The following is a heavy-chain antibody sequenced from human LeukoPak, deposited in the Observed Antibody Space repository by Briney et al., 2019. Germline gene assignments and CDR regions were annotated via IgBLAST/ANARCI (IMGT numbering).Heavy chain of an antibody. CDR1: GFTFSNCG. Sequence: GGSLRLSCAASGFTFSNCGMSWVRQAPGKGLEWVSGISGSGRSTYYAESVKGRFTISRDSSTNTLYLRVNSLRAEDTALCYCAKGDDGYSGGWYPDYWGQGTLVTVSS. V-gene: IGHV3-23*01. CDR2: ISGSGRST. J-gene: IGHJ4*02. D-gene: IGHD6-19*01. CDR3: AKGDDGYSGGWYPDY.